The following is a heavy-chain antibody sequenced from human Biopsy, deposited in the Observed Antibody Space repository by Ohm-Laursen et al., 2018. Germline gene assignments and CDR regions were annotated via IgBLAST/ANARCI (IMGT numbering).Heavy chain of an antibody. CDR2: INRSGRT. CDR3: VRGVDYYDPYHYYALDV. CDR1: GGSFNGYY. V-gene: IGHV4-34*01. J-gene: IGHJ6*02. Sequence: GTLSLTCAVYGGSFNGYYWSWIRQTPGKGLEWIGEINRSGRTNYNPSLKSRVTISVDTSKNQFSLKVRSVTAADTAVYYCVRGVDYYDPYHYYALDVWGQGTTVTVSS. D-gene: IGHD3-22*01.